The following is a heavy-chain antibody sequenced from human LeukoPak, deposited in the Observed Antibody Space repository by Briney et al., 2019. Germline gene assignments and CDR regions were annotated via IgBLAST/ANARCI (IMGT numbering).Heavy chain of an antibody. CDR1: GYTFTGYY. J-gene: IGHJ4*02. CDR2: INPNSGGT. V-gene: IGHV1-2*02. CDR3: ARDRALTRIVVVPAAIGY. D-gene: IGHD2-2*01. Sequence: ASVKVSCKASGYTFTGYYMHWVRQAPGQGLEWMGWINPNSGGTNYAQKFQGRVTMTRDTSISTAYMELSRLRSDDTAVYYCARDRALTRIVVVPAAIGYWGQGTLVTVSS.